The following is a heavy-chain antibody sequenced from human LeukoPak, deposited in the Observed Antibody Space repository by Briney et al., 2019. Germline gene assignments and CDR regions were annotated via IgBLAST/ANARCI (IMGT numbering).Heavy chain of an antibody. CDR2: ISYDGSNK. Sequence: GGSLRLSCAASGFTFSTFTMHWVRQAPGKGLEWVAIISYDGSNKYYADSVKGRITISRDNAKNTLYLQMNTLRPEDTAVYYCAKEELRSLQFHNYFDYWGQGVLVAVSS. CDR1: GFTFSTFT. V-gene: IGHV3-30-3*01. CDR3: AKEELRSLQFHNYFDY. D-gene: IGHD5-24*01. J-gene: IGHJ4*02.